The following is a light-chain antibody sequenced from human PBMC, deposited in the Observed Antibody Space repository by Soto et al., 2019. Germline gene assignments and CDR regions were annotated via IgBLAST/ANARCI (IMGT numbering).Light chain of an antibody. Sequence: EIVMTQSPATLAVSPGERATLSCRASQSVSNNLAWYQQKPGQALRLLIYGASTRATGIPGRFSGSGSGTEFTLSISSLQSEDFAVYYCQQYESWPKTFGQGTKVDIK. J-gene: IGKJ1*01. V-gene: IGKV3-15*01. CDR2: GAS. CDR1: QSVSNN. CDR3: QQYESWPKT.